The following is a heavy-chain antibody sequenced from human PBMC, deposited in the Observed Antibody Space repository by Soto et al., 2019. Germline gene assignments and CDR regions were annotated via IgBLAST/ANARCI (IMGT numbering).Heavy chain of an antibody. CDR1: GYTFTSYV. D-gene: IGHD3-22*01. CDR3: AREYGYYDRSGSKDYWYFGL. J-gene: IGHJ2*01. Sequence: QVHLVQSGAEVRQPGASVKISCKAFGYTFTSYVIHWVRQAPGQSLERMGCINAGNGNTKLSQKFQDRVTITSDTSASTVFMEVSSLSSEDTAVYYCAREYGYYDRSGSKDYWYFGLWGRGTLVTVSS. V-gene: IGHV1-3*01. CDR2: INAGNGNT.